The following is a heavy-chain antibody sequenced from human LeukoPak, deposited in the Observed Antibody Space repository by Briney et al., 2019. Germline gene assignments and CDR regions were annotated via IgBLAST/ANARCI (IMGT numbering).Heavy chain of an antibody. Sequence: SETLSLTCTVSGGSISSSSYYWGWIRQPPGKGLEWIGSNYYSGSTYYNPSLKSRVTISVDTSKNQFSLKLSSVTAADTAVYYCARDLAAAETPDYWGQGTLVTVSS. J-gene: IGHJ4*02. CDR3: ARDLAAAETPDY. D-gene: IGHD6-13*01. V-gene: IGHV4-39*07. CDR2: NYYSGST. CDR1: GGSISSSSYY.